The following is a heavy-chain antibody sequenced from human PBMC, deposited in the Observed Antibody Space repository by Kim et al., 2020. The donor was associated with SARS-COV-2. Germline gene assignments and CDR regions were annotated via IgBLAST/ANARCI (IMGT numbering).Heavy chain of an antibody. V-gene: IGHV5-10-1*01. CDR3: ARPDPGIPVAGTI. CDR2: IDPSDSYT. J-gene: IGHJ4*02. D-gene: IGHD6-19*01. Sequence: GESLKISCKGSGYSFTSYWISWVRQMPGKGLEWMGRIDPSDSYTNYSPSFQGHVTISADKSISTAYLQWSSLKASDTAMYYCARPDPGIPVAGTIWGQGTLVTVSS. CDR1: GYSFTSYW.